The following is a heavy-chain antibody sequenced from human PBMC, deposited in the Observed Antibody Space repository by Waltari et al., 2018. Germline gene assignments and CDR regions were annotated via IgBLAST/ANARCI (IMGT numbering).Heavy chain of an antibody. CDR2: SKGDGSGT. D-gene: IGHD6-13*01. CDR1: GFTFNTYW. Sequence: EVQLVESGGGLIQPGGSLRLSCAASGFTFNTYWMHWVRQVPGKGLVWGSRSKGDGSGTMYADSVKGRFTISRDNAKNTFYLQMNSLRVEDTAVYYCARDGAGDIDLDNWGQGTLVTVSS. J-gene: IGHJ4*02. V-gene: IGHV3-74*03. CDR3: ARDGAGDIDLDN.